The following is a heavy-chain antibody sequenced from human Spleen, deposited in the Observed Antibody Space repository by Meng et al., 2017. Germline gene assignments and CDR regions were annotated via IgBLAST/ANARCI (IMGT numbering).Heavy chain of an antibody. CDR2: INTYTEKP. CDR3: ASAYYGSGNGAFDI. Sequence: SVNVSRKASVYTFTDYAVNWVRQAPGQGLEWMGWINTYTEKPTYDQGFTGRFVFSLETSVRTAFLEISSLKAEDTAVYYCASAYYGSGNGAFDIWGQGAMVTVSS. D-gene: IGHD3-10*01. J-gene: IGHJ3*02. CDR1: VYTFTDYA. V-gene: IGHV7-4-1*02.